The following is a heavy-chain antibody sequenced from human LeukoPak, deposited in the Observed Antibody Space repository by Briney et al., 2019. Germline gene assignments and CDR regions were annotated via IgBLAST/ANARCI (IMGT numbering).Heavy chain of an antibody. D-gene: IGHD3-22*01. CDR2: FYTSGST. V-gene: IGHV4-4*07. J-gene: IGHJ3*02. CDR3: ARDDYYDSSGYRNAFDI. CDR1: GGSIRSYY. Sequence: SETLSLTCTVSGGSIRSYYWSGIRQPAGKGLEWIGRFYTSGSTNYNPSLKSRVTMSVDTSKNQFSLKLSSVTAADTAVYFCARDDYYDSSGYRNAFDIWGQGTVVTVSS.